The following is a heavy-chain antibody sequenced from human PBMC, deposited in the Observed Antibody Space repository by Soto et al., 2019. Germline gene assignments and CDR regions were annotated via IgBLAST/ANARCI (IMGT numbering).Heavy chain of an antibody. V-gene: IGHV1-69*13. J-gene: IGHJ6*02. Sequence: VASVKVSCKASGGTFSSYAISWVRQAPGQGLEWMGGIIPIFGTTNYAQKFQGRVTITADESTSTAYMELSSLRSEDTAVYYCARGPLGYCSSTSCSYYYYGMDVWGQGTTVTVSS. D-gene: IGHD2-2*01. CDR3: ARGPLGYCSSTSCSYYYYGMDV. CDR1: GGTFSSYA. CDR2: IIPIFGTT.